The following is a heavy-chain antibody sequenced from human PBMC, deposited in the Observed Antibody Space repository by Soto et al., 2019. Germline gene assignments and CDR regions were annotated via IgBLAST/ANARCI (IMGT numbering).Heavy chain of an antibody. J-gene: IGHJ4*02. CDR2: IWYDGSNK. V-gene: IGHV3-33*06. CDR1: GFTFSSYG. D-gene: IGHD3-9*01. Sequence: GGSLRLSCAASGFTFSSYGMHWVRQAPGKGLEWVAVIWYDGSNKYYADSVKGRFTISRDNSKDTLYLEMNSLRAEDTAIYFCAKDPSTGSADFWGQGTLVTVSS. CDR3: AKDPSTGSADF.